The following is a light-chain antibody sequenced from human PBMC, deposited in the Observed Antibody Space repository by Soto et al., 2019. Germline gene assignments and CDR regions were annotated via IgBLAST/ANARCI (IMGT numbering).Light chain of an antibody. CDR2: DAS. CDR1: QSISSW. J-gene: IGKJ5*01. V-gene: IGKV1-5*01. CDR3: QQSYSTPSIT. Sequence: DIQMTQCPSTLSASVGDRVTITCRASQSISSWLAWYQQKPGKAPKLLIYDASSLESGVPSRFSGSGSGTEFTLTISSLQPDDFATYYCQQSYSTPSITFGQGTRLEIK.